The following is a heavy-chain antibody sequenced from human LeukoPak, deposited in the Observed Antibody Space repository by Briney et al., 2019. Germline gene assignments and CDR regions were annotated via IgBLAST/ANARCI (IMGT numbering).Heavy chain of an antibody. J-gene: IGHJ4*02. Sequence: PSETLSLTCTVSGGSISSHYWSWIRQPPGKGLEWIGYIYYSGYSKYNPSLKSRVTISVDTSKNQFSLKLSSVTAADTAVYYCARTIAARPYCFDYWGQGTLVTVSS. D-gene: IGHD6-6*01. CDR1: GGSISSHY. CDR3: ARTIAARPYCFDY. CDR2: IYYSGYS. V-gene: IGHV4-59*11.